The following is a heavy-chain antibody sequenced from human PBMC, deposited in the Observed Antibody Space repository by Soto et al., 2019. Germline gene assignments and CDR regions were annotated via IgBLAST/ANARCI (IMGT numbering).Heavy chain of an antibody. CDR3: ARDRPMVRGGDYYGMDV. CDR2: INPSGGST. Sequence: ASVKVSCKASGYTFTSYYMHWVRQAPGQGLEWMGIINPSGGSTSYAQKFQGRVTMTRDTSTSTVYMELSSLRSEDTAVYYCARDRPMVRGGDYYGMDVWGQGTTVTVSS. CDR1: GYTFTSYY. J-gene: IGHJ6*02. D-gene: IGHD3-10*01. V-gene: IGHV1-46*01.